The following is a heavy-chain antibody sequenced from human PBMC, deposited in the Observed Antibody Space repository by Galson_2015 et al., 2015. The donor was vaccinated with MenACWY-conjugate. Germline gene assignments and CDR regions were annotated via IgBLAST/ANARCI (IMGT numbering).Heavy chain of an antibody. V-gene: IGHV4-59*01. J-gene: IGHJ4*02. D-gene: IGHD3-3*01. CDR2: IYYSGST. Sequence: SETLSLTCTVSGGSISSYYWSWIRQPPGKGLEWIGYIYYSGSTNYNPSLKSRVTISVDTSKNQFSLKLSSVTAADTAVYYCARGGRFANLLASWGQGTLVTVSS. CDR1: GGSISSYY. CDR3: ARGGRFANLLAS.